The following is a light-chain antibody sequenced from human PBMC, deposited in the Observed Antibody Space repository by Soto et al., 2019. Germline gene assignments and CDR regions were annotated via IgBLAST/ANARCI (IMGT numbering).Light chain of an antibody. V-gene: IGKV1-39*01. J-gene: IGKJ5*01. Sequence: ILMTQSPSSLSASVGDRVTITCRASQNISTFLNWYQQKPGKAPKLLIYTASSFQSGVPSRFSGSGSGTDFPLTISSLQPEDFATYHCQQSYNTPLTFGQGTRLDIK. CDR1: QNISTF. CDR2: TAS. CDR3: QQSYNTPLT.